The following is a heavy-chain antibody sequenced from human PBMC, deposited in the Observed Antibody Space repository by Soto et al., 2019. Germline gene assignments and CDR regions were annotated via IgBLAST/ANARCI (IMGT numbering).Heavy chain of an antibody. CDR3: ARVLYYGSGTSDL. J-gene: IGHJ5*02. CDR2: IYYSGSA. CDR1: GCSLRSYY. D-gene: IGHD3-10*01. Sequence: ASETLSLTCTVSGCSLRSYYWSWIRQPPGKGLEWIGYIYYSGSAYYNPSLKSRVTLSVDTSQNQFSLKLNFVTAADTAVYYCARVLYYGSGTSDLWGQGTLVTVS. V-gene: IGHV4-59*08.